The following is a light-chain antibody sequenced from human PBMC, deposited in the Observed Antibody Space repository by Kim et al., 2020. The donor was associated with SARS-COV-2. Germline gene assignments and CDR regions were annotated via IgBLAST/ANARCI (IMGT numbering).Light chain of an antibody. V-gene: IGLV3-9*01. CDR2: RDS. CDR3: QVWDSSNVV. Sequence: SYELTQPLSVSVALGQTARITCGGNNIGSKNVHWYQQKPGQAPVLVIYRDSNRPSGIPERFSGSNSGNTATLTISRAQAGDEADYCCQVWDSSNVVFGGGTKLTVL. J-gene: IGLJ2*01. CDR1: NIGSKN.